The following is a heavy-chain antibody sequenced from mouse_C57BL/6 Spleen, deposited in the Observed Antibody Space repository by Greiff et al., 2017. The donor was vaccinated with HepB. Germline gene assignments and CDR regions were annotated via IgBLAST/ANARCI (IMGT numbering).Heavy chain of an antibody. CDR3: ARDGYYLLMDY. CDR1: GFTFSDYG. V-gene: IGHV5-17*01. J-gene: IGHJ4*01. Sequence: EVMLVESGGGLVKPGGSLKLSCAASGFTFSDYGMHWVRQAPEKGLEWVAYISSGSSTIYYADTVKGRFTISRDNAKNTLFLQMTSLRSEDTAMYYCARDGYYLLMDYWGQGTSVTVSS. D-gene: IGHD2-3*01. CDR2: ISSGSSTI.